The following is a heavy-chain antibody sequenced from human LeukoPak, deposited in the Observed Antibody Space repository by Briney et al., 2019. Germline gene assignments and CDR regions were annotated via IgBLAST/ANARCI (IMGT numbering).Heavy chain of an antibody. D-gene: IGHD1-26*01. V-gene: IGHV1-18*01. CDR2: ISAYNGNT. CDR1: GYTFTSYG. Sequence: ASVKVSCKASGYTFTSYGISWVRQAPGQGLEWMGWISAYNGNTNYAQKLQGRVTMTTDTPTSTAYIELRSLRSDDTAVYYCAISEWYSGSSGLVDYWGQGTLVTVSS. CDR3: AISEWYSGSSGLVDY. J-gene: IGHJ4*02.